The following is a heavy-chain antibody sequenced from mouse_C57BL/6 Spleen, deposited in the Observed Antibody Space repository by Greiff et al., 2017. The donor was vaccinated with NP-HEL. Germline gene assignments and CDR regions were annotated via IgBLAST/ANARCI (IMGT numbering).Heavy chain of an antibody. CDR1: GYSFTGYY. CDR2: INPSTGGT. Sequence: VQLKESGPELVKPGASVKISCKASGYSFTGYYMNWVKQSPEKSLEWIGEINPSTGGTTYNQKFKAKATLTVDKSSSTAYMQLKSLTSEDSAVYYCASTAPGYFDYWGQGTTLTVSS. V-gene: IGHV1-42*01. D-gene: IGHD1-2*01. CDR3: ASTAPGYFDY. J-gene: IGHJ2*01.